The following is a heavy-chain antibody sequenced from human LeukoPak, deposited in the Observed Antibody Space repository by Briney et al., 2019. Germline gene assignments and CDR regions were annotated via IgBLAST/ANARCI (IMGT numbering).Heavy chain of an antibody. D-gene: IGHD2-8*02. CDR2: IYTSGST. V-gene: IGHV4-4*07. CDR1: GGSISSYY. Sequence: SETPSLTCTVSGGSISSYYWSWIRQPAGKGLEWIGRIYTSGSTNYNPSLKSRVTISIDTSKNQFSLKLTSVTAADTAVYYCAGYREYWDWHFDLWGRGAPVTVSP. CDR3: AGYREYWDWHFDL. J-gene: IGHJ2*01.